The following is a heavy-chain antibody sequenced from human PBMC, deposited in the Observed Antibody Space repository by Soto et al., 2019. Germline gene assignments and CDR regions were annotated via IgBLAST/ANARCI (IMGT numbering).Heavy chain of an antibody. J-gene: IGHJ5*02. Sequence: QLQLQESGSGLVKPSQTLSLTCAVSGGSISSGGYSWSWIRQPPGTGLEWMGYIYHSGSTYYNPSLKSRVTISVDRSKNQFALKLSSVTAADTAVYYCARDKVYCSSTSCINWFDPWCQGTRVTVSS. CDR3: ARDKVYCSSTSCINWFDP. CDR2: IYHSGST. CDR1: GGSISSGGYS. D-gene: IGHD2-2*01. V-gene: IGHV4-30-2*01.